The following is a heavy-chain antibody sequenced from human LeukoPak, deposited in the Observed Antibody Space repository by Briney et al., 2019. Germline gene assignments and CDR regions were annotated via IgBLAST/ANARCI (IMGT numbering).Heavy chain of an antibody. CDR1: GFSFSSYD. CDR2: MWYDGSNK. D-gene: IGHD6-13*01. J-gene: IGHJ6*03. Sequence: GRSLRLSCAASGFSFSSYDMHWVRQAPGKGLEWVAEMWYDGSNKYYADSVKGRFIISRDNSKNTLYLQINSLSAEDTAVCYCARDGAAAAPEIYNYYYLDVWGKGTTVTISS. CDR3: ARDGAAAAPEIYNYYYLDV. V-gene: IGHV3-33*01.